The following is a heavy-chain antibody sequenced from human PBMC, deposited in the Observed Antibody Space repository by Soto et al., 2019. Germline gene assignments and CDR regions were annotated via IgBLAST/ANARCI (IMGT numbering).Heavy chain of an antibody. CDR3: ARENGIAVAGPYCYYGMDV. V-gene: IGHV1-8*01. D-gene: IGHD6-19*01. Sequence: QVQLVQSGAEVKKPGASVKVSCKASGYTFTSYDINWVRQATGQGLEWMGWMNPNSGNTGYAQKFQGRVTMTRNTSISPAYMELSSLRSEDTAVYYCARENGIAVAGPYCYYGMDVWGQGTTVTVSS. CDR2: MNPNSGNT. CDR1: GYTFTSYD. J-gene: IGHJ6*02.